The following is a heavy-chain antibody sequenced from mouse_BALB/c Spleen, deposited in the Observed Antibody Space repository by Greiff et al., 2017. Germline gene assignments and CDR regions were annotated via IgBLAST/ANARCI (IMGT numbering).Heavy chain of an antibody. Sequence: EVHLVESGGGLVKPGGSLKLSCAASGFTFSSYAMSWVRQTPEKRLEWVASISSGGSTYYPDSVKGRFTISRDNARNILYLQMSSLRSEDTAMYYCATTDYYGNYAAWFAYWGQGTLVTVSA. D-gene: IGHD2-1*01. J-gene: IGHJ3*01. CDR2: ISSGGST. CDR3: ATTDYYGNYAAWFAY. V-gene: IGHV5-6-5*01. CDR1: GFTFSSYA.